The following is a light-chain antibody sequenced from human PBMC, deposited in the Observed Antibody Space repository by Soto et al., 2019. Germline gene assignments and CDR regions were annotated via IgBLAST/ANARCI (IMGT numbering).Light chain of an antibody. J-gene: IGKJ5*01. CDR1: QSVSSN. CDR2: GAS. CDR3: QQRSNWPSIT. Sequence: IVLTQSRGTLSVSPWERATLSCRASQSVSSNLAWYQQKPGQAPRLLIYGASNRATGIPARFSGSGSGTDFTLTISSLEPEDFAVYYCQQRSNWPSITFGQGTRLEIK. V-gene: IGKV3-11*01.